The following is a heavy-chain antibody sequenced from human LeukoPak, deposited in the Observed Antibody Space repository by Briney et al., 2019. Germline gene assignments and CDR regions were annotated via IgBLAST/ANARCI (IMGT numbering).Heavy chain of an antibody. Sequence: PSETLSLTCAVSGGSISSGGYSWSWIRQPPGKGLEWIGYIYHSGSTYYNPSLKSRVTISVDRSKNQFSLKLSSVTAADTAVYYCARVGGNEAFDIWGQGTMVTVSS. D-gene: IGHD4-23*01. CDR2: IYHSGST. V-gene: IGHV4-30-2*01. CDR1: GGSISSGGYS. J-gene: IGHJ3*02. CDR3: ARVGGNEAFDI.